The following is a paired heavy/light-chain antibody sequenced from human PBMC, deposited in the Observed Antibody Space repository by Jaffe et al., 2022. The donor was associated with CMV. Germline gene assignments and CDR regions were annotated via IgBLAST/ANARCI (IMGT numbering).Heavy chain of an antibody. Sequence: QVQLQESGPGLVKPSETLSLTCSVSGASMTTYYWNWIRQPAGQGLEWIGRISTSGGPNYIPSLKSRVTMSVDTSKEQFSLKLRSVTAADTAVYFCARGLVGYNWNFAPQGGMDVWGQGTTVTVSS. CDR1: GASMTTYY. CDR3: ARGLVGYNWNFAPQGGMDV. CDR2: ISTSGGP. V-gene: IGHV4-4*07. J-gene: IGHJ6*02. D-gene: IGHD1-7*01.
Light chain of an antibody. CDR2: GAS. CDR3: QQYATSPYA. J-gene: IGKJ2*01. V-gene: IGKV3-20*01. CDR1: QSVTGNF. Sequence: EIVLTQSPGTLSLSPGERATLSCRASQSVTGNFLAWYQQKLDQAPRLLIYGASSRATGIPDRFSGSGSGTDFTLSISRLEPEDFAVYYCQQYATSPYAFGQGTKLEIK.